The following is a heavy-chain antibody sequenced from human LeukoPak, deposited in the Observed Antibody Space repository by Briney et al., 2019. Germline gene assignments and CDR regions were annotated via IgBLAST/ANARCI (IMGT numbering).Heavy chain of an antibody. J-gene: IGHJ3*02. CDR1: GFTFSSYE. CDR3: ARVRVVWDLDDAFDI. Sequence: NPGGSLRLSCAASGFTFSSYEMNWVRQAPGKRLEWVSYISSSSSYIYYADSVQGRFTISRDNAKNSLYLQMNSLRAEDTALYYCARVRVVWDLDDAFDIWGQGTMVTVSS. CDR2: ISSSSSYI. V-gene: IGHV3-21*05. D-gene: IGHD1-26*01.